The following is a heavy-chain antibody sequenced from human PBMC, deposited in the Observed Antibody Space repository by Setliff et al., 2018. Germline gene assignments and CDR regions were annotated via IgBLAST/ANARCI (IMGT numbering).Heavy chain of an antibody. D-gene: IGHD5-12*01. CDR3: ARHRVGNSGYAIPILDF. Sequence: PGESLKISCKASGYSFTDYWIAWVRQMPGKSLEWMGIIYPSNSNIKYSPSFEAQITFSVDKSITTAYLQWSSLKASDTAIYYCARHRVGNSGYAIPILDFWGQGALVTVSS. J-gene: IGHJ4*02. CDR2: IYPSNSNI. CDR1: GYSFTDYW. V-gene: IGHV5-51*01.